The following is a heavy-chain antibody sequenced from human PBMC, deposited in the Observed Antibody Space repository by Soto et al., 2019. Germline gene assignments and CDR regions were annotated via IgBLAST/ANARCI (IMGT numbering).Heavy chain of an antibody. D-gene: IGHD2-21*02. CDR1: GFTFSSYA. CDR2: ISGSGGST. Sequence: GGSLRLSCAASGFTFSSYAMSWVRQAPGKGLEWVSAISGSGGSTYYADSVKGRFTISRDNSKNTLYLQMNSLRAEDTAVYYCAKKAGDWVFLVVGGMDVWGQGTTVTVSS. J-gene: IGHJ6*02. V-gene: IGHV3-23*01. CDR3: AKKAGDWVFLVVGGMDV.